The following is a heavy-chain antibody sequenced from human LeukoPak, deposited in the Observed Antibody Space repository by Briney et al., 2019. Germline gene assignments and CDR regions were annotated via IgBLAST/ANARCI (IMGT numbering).Heavy chain of an antibody. J-gene: IGHJ5*02. Sequence: SETLSLTCAVYGGSFSGYYWSCIRQPPGKGLEWIGEINHSGSTNYKPSLKSRVTISVDTSKNQFSLKLSSVTAADTAVYYCARGGGFVNHWGQGTLVTVSS. CDR1: GGSFSGYY. CDR2: INHSGST. V-gene: IGHV4-34*01. CDR3: ARGGGFVNH. D-gene: IGHD3-10*01.